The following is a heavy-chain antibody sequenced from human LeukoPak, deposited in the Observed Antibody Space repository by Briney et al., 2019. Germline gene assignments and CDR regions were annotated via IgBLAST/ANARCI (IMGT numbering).Heavy chain of an antibody. J-gene: IGHJ3*02. Sequence: GGSLRLSCAASGFTFSTYGMSWVRQAPGKGLEWVSAISGSGDSTYYADSVKGRFTISRDNSKNTLYLQMNSLRAEDTAVYYCAKVAYYNDSSGYYLDAFDIWGQGTMVTVSS. CDR2: ISGSGDST. V-gene: IGHV3-23*01. CDR1: GFTFSTYG. D-gene: IGHD3-22*01. CDR3: AKVAYYNDSSGYYLDAFDI.